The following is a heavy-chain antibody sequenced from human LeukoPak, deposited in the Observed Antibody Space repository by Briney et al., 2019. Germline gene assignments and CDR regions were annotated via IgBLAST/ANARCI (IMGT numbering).Heavy chain of an antibody. D-gene: IGHD4-23*01. CDR3: AGDFSQSRNSDY. V-gene: IGHV3-21*01. CDR2: ITGSSNFM. Sequence: GGSLRLSCAASGFTFSTYSMNWVRQAPGKGLEWVSSITGSSNFMSYADSDKGRFTISRDNARNSLYLQMNSLRAEDTAVYYCAGDFSQSRNSDYWGQGTLVTVSS. CDR1: GFTFSTYS. J-gene: IGHJ4*02.